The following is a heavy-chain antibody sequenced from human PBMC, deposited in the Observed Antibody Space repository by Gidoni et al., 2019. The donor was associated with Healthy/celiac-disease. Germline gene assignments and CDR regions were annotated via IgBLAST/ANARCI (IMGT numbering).Heavy chain of an antibody. D-gene: IGHD6-13*01. CDR1: GYPFPSYA. V-gene: IGHV7-4-1*02. CDR2: INTNTGNP. CDR3: AREVSDFIAAAADWFDP. Sequence: QLQLVQSGSALKKPGASVQVSCKASGYPFPSYAMNWVRQAPGQGLEWMGWINTNTGNPTYAQGFTGRFVFSLETSVSTAYLQISSLKAEDTAVYYCAREVSDFIAAAADWFDPWGQGTLVTVSS. J-gene: IGHJ5*02.